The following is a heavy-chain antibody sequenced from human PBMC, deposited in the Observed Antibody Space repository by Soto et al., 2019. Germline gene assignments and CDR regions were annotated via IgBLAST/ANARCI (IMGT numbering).Heavy chain of an antibody. V-gene: IGHV3-30*18. CDR2: ISYDGSNK. J-gene: IGHJ4*02. CDR1: GFTFSSYG. Sequence: GGSLRLSCAASGFTFSSYGMHWVRQAPGKGLEWVAVISYDGSNKYYADSVKGRFTISRDNSKNTLYLQMNSLRAEDTAVYYCAKDFDGYSYGKFDYWGQGTLVTVSS. D-gene: IGHD5-18*01. CDR3: AKDFDGYSYGKFDY.